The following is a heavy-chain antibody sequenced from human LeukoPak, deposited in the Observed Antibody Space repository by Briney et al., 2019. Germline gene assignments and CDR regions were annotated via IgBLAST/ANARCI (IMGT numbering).Heavy chain of an antibody. V-gene: IGHV1-69*01. J-gene: IGHJ3*02. Sequence: ASVKISCKIFAGTFSSYAISWVGQEPRQGVEWMGGIIPIFGTANYAQKFQRRVTITADESTSTGYMEMSSLRSEDTAVYYCARREDIVVVPAAIPRGGYFDWLGAFDIWGQGTMVTVSS. CDR1: AGTFSSYA. CDR2: IIPIFGTA. D-gene: IGHD2-2*02. CDR3: ARREDIVVVPAAIPRGGYFDWLGAFDI.